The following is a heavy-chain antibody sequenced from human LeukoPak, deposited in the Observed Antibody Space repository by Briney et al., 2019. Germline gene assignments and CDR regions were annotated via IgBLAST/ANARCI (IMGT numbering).Heavy chain of an antibody. V-gene: IGHV3-9*01. J-gene: IGHJ1*01. Sequence: GGSLRLSCAASGFTFDDYAMHWVRQAPGKGLEWVSGISWNSGSIGYADSVKGRFTISRDNAKNSLYLQMNSLRAEDTALYYCAKAPTPTYDSSGYYFQHWGQGTLVTVSS. CDR3: AKAPTPTYDSSGYYFQH. CDR1: GFTFDDYA. D-gene: IGHD3-22*01. CDR2: ISWNSGSI.